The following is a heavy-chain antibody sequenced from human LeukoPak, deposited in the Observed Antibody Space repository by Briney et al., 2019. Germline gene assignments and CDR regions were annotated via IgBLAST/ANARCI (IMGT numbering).Heavy chain of an antibody. CDR3: AKDEFCSGGPCFSTD. D-gene: IGHD2-15*01. CDR1: GFTFTNFA. V-gene: IGHV3-23*01. CDR2: ISGGGDRT. Sequence: PGGSLRLSCAASGFTFTNFAMNWVRQAPGKGLEWVSAISGGGDRTYYAASVRGRFTISSDYSKDTVYLQMDSLRVEDTAVYYCAKDEFCSGGPCFSTDWGQGTLVTVSS. J-gene: IGHJ4*02.